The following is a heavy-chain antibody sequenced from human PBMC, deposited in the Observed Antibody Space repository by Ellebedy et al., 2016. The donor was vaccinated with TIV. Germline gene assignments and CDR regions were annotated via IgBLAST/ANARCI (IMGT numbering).Heavy chain of an antibody. CDR3: AREGAVSYWYGLDV. J-gene: IGHJ6*02. D-gene: IGHD3-16*02. Sequence: GGSLRLSXAASGFTFGSYWVDWVLQAPGKGLEWVANIRQDGSEIYYVDSVKGRFTISRDNAKNSLYLQMNSLRDEDTAVYYCAREGAVSYWYGLDVWGQGTTVTVSS. CDR2: IRQDGSEI. V-gene: IGHV3-7*01. CDR1: GFTFGSYW.